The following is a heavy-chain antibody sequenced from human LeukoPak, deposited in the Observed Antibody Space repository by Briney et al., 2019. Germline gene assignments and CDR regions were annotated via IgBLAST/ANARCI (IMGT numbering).Heavy chain of an antibody. Sequence: PGGSLRLSCAASGFTFSSYAMSWVRQAPGKGLEWVSAISGSGGSTYYADSVKGRFTISRGNSKNTLYLQMNSLRAEDTAVYYCASRSYWAYYFDYWGQGTLVTVSS. V-gene: IGHV3-23*01. D-gene: IGHD1-26*01. J-gene: IGHJ4*02. CDR2: ISGSGGST. CDR1: GFTFSSYA. CDR3: ASRSYWAYYFDY.